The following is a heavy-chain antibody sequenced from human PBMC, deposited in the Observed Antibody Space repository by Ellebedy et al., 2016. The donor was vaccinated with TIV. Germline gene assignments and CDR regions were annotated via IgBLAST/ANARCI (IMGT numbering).Heavy chain of an antibody. CDR1: GFPLSSYS. D-gene: IGHD5-24*01. CDR3: GTVATTFDY. J-gene: IGHJ4*02. V-gene: IGHV3-23*01. CDR2: ISDTGGST. Sequence: PGGSLRLSCAASGFPLSSYSMNWVRQAPGKGLEWVSAISDTGGSTYYADSVKGRFTIPRDNSKNTLYLQMNSLRAEDTAVYFCGTVATTFDYWGQGTLVTVSS.